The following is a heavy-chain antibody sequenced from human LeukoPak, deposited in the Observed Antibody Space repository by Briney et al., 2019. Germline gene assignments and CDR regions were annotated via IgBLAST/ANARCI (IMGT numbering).Heavy chain of an antibody. D-gene: IGHD6-19*01. CDR2: IGDYNGDT. CDR3: ARNRGAGLFDY. Sequence: ASVKVSCKSSGYTSTSYDISWVRQAPGQGLEWMGWIGDYNGDTNYAQKFQDRVTMTTDTSTRTAYMELRSLRSDDTAVYYCARNRGAGLFDYWGQGTLVTVSS. V-gene: IGHV1-18*01. CDR1: GYTSTSYD. J-gene: IGHJ4*02.